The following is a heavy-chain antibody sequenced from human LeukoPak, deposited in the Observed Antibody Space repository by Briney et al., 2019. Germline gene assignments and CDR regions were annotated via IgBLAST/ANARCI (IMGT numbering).Heavy chain of an antibody. CDR1: SGSISGSYY. J-gene: IGHJ4*02. V-gene: IGHV4-4*07. D-gene: IGHD1-1*01. CDR3: ARGKQNAVDY. Sequence: PSETVSLTCTVSSGSISGSYYWSWIRQPAGKGLEWIGRIYASGSTNYDPSLKSRVTISVDKSNNQFSLMVTSVTAADTAVYYCARGKQNAVDYWGQGILVTVSS. CDR2: IYASGST.